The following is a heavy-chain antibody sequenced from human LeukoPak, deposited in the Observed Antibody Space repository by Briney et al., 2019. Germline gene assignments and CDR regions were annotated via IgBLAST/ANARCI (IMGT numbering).Heavy chain of an antibody. CDR2: IKQDGSEK. CDR1: GFTFSSYW. CDR3: ARGPRYSGSYWYFDL. J-gene: IGHJ2*01. V-gene: IGHV3-7*01. Sequence: PGGSLRLSCAASGFTFSSYWMSWVHQAPGKGLEWVANIKQDGSEKYYVDSVKGRFTISRDNAKNSLYLQMNSLRAEDTAVYYCARGPRYSGSYWYFDLWGRGTLVTVSS. D-gene: IGHD1-26*01.